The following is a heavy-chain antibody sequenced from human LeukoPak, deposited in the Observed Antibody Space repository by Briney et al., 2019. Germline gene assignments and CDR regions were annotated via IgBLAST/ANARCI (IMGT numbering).Heavy chain of an antibody. CDR3: ARDRGWYDY. Sequence: PGGSLRLSCAASGFTFSTYPMHWVRQAPGKGLEYVSAISSDGIRTYYADSVKGRFTISRDNSKNTLYLQMGSLKIEDMAAYYCARDRGWYDYWGQGTLVTVSS. J-gene: IGHJ4*02. CDR2: ISSDGIRT. V-gene: IGHV3-64*02. D-gene: IGHD6-19*01. CDR1: GFTFSTYP.